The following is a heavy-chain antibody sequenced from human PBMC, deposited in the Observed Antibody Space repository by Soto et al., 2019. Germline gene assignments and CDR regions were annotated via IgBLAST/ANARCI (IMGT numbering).Heavy chain of an antibody. D-gene: IGHD4-17*01. CDR1: GYSFSSYG. CDR3: ARDLLSWTTEAVSSVY. CDR2: VSPYNGGI. Sequence: QVRLVQSGTEMKRPGASVKVSCEASGYSFSSYGFNWVRQAPGRGLEWMGWVSPYNGGINYGQKFQGRLTMTTDRSTSTAYMELRSLTFGDTAIYYCARDLLSWTTEAVSSVYWGQGTLVTVSS. V-gene: IGHV1-18*04. J-gene: IGHJ4*02.